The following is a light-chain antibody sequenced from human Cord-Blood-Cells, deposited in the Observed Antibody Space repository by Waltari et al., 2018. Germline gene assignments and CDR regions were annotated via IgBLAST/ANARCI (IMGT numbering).Light chain of an antibody. CDR3: QQYGSSPLT. CDR1: QSVSSSY. Sequence: EIVLTKSPGTLSLSPGERATPSCRASQSVSSSYLAWYQQKPGQAPRLLIYGASSRATDIPDRFSGSGSGTDFTLTISRLEPEDFAVYYCQQYGSSPLTFGGGTKVESK. V-gene: IGKV3-20*01. J-gene: IGKJ4*01. CDR2: GAS.